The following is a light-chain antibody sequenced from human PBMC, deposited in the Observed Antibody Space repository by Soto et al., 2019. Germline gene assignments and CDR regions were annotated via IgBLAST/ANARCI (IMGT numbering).Light chain of an antibody. Sequence: EIVLTQSPGTLSLSPGERATLSCRASQSLSSTYLAWYQQIPGQAPRLLIYDASRRATGIPDRFSGSGSGTDVTLTIRRLEPEDFAVYYCQQYGDSPITFGQGTGLEIK. V-gene: IGKV3-20*01. J-gene: IGKJ5*01. CDR3: QQYGDSPIT. CDR2: DAS. CDR1: QSLSSTY.